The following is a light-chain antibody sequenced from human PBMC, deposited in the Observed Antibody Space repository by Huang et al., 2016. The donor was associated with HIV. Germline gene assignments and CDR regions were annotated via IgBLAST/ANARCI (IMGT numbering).Light chain of an antibody. Sequence: IRITQSPSSLSASTGDRVTIACRASQDISNFLDWFQQKPGRAPELLMYAASTLQPGVPSRFSGNGSATDFTLTIACLQSEDFATYYCQQYDSYPWTFGQGTQVEV. CDR1: QDISNF. J-gene: IGKJ1*01. CDR2: AAS. CDR3: QQYDSYPWT. V-gene: IGKV1-8*01.